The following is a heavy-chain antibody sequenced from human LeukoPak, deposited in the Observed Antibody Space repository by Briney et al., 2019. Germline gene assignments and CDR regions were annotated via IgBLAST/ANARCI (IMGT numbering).Heavy chain of an antibody. D-gene: IGHD4-17*01. Sequence: GGSLRLSCAASGFTFSSYAMSWVRQAPGKGLEWVSAISGSGGSTYYADSVKGRFTISGDNSKNTLYLQMNSLRAEDTAVYYCAKPGMTTVTPGPKYYFDYWGQGTLVTVSS. J-gene: IGHJ4*02. CDR3: AKPGMTTVTPGPKYYFDY. CDR1: GFTFSSYA. V-gene: IGHV3-23*01. CDR2: ISGSGGST.